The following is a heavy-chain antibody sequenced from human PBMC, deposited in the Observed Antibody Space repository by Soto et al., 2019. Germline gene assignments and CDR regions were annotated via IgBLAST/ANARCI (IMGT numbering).Heavy chain of an antibody. D-gene: IGHD2-15*01. J-gene: IGHJ3*02. V-gene: IGHV3-23*01. CDR2: ISGSGGST. CDR1: GFTFSSYA. Sequence: GGSLRLSCAASGFTFSSYAMSWVRQAPGKGLEWVSAISGSGGSTYYADSVKGRFTISRDNSKNTLYLQMNSPRAEDTAVYYCATTPVVGDAFDIWGQGTMVTVSS. CDR3: ATTPVVGDAFDI.